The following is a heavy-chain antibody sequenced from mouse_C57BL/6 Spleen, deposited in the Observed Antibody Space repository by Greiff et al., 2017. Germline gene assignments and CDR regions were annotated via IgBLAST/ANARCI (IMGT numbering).Heavy chain of an antibody. V-gene: IGHV1-18*01. CDR2: INPNNGGT. Sequence: EVQLQQSGPELVKPGASVKIPCKASGYTFTDYNMDWVKQSHGKSLEWIGDINPNNGGTIYNQKFKGKATLTVDTSSSTAYMELRSLTSEDTAVYYCARRGGPYDYDETWFAYWGQGTLVTVSA. CDR1: GYTFTDYN. J-gene: IGHJ3*01. D-gene: IGHD2-4*01. CDR3: ARRGGPYDYDETWFAY.